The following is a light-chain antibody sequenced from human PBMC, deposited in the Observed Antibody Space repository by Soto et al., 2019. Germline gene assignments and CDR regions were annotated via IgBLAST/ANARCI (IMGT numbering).Light chain of an antibody. V-gene: IGKV3-20*01. CDR1: QSVSSSY. J-gene: IGKJ1*01. Sequence: EIVLTQSPGTLSLSPGERATLSCRASQSVSSSYLAWYQQKPGQPPRLLIYGASTRATGIPDRFSGSGSGTDFTLTISRLEPEDCAVYYCQQYGSSPPTFGQGTKVDIK. CDR3: QQYGSSPPT. CDR2: GAS.